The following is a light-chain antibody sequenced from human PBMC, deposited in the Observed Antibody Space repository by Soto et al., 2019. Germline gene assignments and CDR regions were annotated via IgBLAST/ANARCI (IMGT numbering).Light chain of an antibody. Sequence: EMVMTQSPATLSASPGERATLSCRASQSVRSNLAWYQQKPGQAPRLLIYGASTRATGIPARFSGSGSGTEFTLSIGRLQSEHFAVYYCQQYNNSPTTFGQGTKG. CDR2: GAS. CDR3: QQYNNSPTT. CDR1: QSVRSN. V-gene: IGKV3-15*01. J-gene: IGKJ1*01.